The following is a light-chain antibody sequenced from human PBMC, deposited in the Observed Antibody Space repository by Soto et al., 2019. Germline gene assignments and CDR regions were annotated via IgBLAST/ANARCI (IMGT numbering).Light chain of an antibody. CDR2: GNN. V-gene: IGLV1-40*01. J-gene: IGLJ3*02. CDR1: SSNIGAGYD. Sequence: QSVLTQPPSVSGAPGQRVTISCTGSSSNIGAGYDVHWYQQLPGTAPKLLIYGNNNRPSGVPDRFSGSKSAPSASLAITGPQLEVEADYYGRPYKISLSWGVSGGG. CDR3: RPYKISLSWGV.